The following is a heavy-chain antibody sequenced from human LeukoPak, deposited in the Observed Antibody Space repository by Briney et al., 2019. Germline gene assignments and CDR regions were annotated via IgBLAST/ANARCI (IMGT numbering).Heavy chain of an antibody. V-gene: IGHV1-18*01. CDR1: GYAFTSYG. Sequence: GASVKVSCKASGYAFTSYGIRWVREAPGQGLEWMGWISAYNGNTNYAQKLQGRVTMTTDTSTSTAYMELRSLRSDDTAVYYCARDCSGGSCYLHWGQGTLVTVSS. D-gene: IGHD2-15*01. J-gene: IGHJ4*02. CDR3: ARDCSGGSCYLH. CDR2: ISAYNGNT.